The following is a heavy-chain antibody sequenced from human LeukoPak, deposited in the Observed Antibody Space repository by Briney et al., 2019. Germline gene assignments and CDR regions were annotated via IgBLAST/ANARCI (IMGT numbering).Heavy chain of an antibody. J-gene: IGHJ5*02. CDR2: INHSGST. CDR3: ASQWLTGRVMTA. D-gene: IGHD3-9*01. Sequence: PSETLSLTCAVYGGSFSGHYWSWIRQPPGKGLEWIGEINHSGSTEYNPSLQSRVTISVDTSKNQFSLKLKSVTAADTAVYYCASQWLTGRVMTAWGQGTLVTVSS. V-gene: IGHV4-34*01. CDR1: GGSFSGHY.